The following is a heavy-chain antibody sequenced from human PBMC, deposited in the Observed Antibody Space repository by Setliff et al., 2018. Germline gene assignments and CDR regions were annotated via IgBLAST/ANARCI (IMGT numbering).Heavy chain of an antibody. J-gene: IGHJ4*02. CDR2: TTGSGGDR. D-gene: IGHD3-9*01. CDR3: VTSTIIIYYFDL. CDR1: GLIFRTYA. V-gene: IGHV3-23*01. Sequence: PGGSLRLSCAASGLIFRTYAMSWVRQAPGKGLEWVSSTTGSGGDRDYADSVKGRFTISRDNSKNTLYLQMNSLRAEDTAVYYCVTSTIIIYYFDLWGQGTPVTVSS.